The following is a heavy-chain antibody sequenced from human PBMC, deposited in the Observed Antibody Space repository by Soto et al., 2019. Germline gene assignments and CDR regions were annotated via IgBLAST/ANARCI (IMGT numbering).Heavy chain of an antibody. CDR2: IYHDGSA. CDR1: GGSISSSNW. V-gene: IGHV4-4*02. CDR3: AILLRSTYGMDV. D-gene: IGHD3-3*01. Sequence: QVQLQEWGPGLVKPSGTLFLTCAVSGGSISSSNWWTWVRQPPGKGLEWIGEIYHDGSANYNPSLKSRVNISVDKSKHQFSLKVTSVTAADTAVYYCAILLRSTYGMDVWGQGTTVTVSS. J-gene: IGHJ6*02.